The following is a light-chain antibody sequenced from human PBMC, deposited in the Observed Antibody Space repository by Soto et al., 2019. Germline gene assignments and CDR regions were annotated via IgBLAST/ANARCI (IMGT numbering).Light chain of an antibody. Sequence: SSLAQPASVSGSPGQSIAISCPGTSSDVGSSNLLSWYQHHPGKAPKLIIYEGTRRPSGVSGRFSGSMSGNTASLTISGLQAEDEAEYYCCSFARGSTSYVFGTGTKVTVL. J-gene: IGLJ1*01. CDR2: EGT. CDR3: CSFARGSTSYV. CDR1: SSDVGSSNL. V-gene: IGLV2-23*01.